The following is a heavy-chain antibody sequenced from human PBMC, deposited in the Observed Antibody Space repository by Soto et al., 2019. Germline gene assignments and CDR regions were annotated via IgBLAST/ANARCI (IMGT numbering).Heavy chain of an antibody. Sequence: QVQLVESGGGVVQPGRSLRLSCAASGFTFSSYAMHWVRQAPGKGLEGVAVISYDGSNKYYADSVKGRFTISRDNSKNTLYLQMNSLRAEDTAVYYCARVAYSSSSGQDYWGQGTLVTVSS. CDR2: ISYDGSNK. V-gene: IGHV3-30-3*01. CDR3: ARVAYSSSSGQDY. J-gene: IGHJ4*02. D-gene: IGHD6-6*01. CDR1: GFTFSSYA.